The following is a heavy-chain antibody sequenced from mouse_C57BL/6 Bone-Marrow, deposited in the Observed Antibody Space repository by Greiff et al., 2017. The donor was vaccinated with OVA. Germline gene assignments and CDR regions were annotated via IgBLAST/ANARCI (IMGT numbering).Heavy chain of an antibody. D-gene: IGHD1-1*01. CDR1: GFTFSDAW. V-gene: IGHV6-6*01. J-gene: IGHJ4*01. Sequence: EVNVVESGGGLVQPGGSMKLSCAASGFTFSDAWMDWVRQSPEKGLEWVAEIRNKANNHATYYAESVKGRFTISRDDSKSSVYLQMNSLRAEDTGIYYCTRHYGSSYYAMDYWGQGTSVTVSS. CDR3: TRHYGSSYYAMDY. CDR2: IRNKANNHAT.